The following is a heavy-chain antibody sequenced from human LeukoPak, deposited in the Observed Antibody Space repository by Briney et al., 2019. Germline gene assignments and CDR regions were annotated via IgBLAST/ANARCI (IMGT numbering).Heavy chain of an antibody. D-gene: IGHD1-14*01. CDR2: YRNTGRTM. CDR3: VRGDRYFFDY. J-gene: IGHJ4*02. CDR1: GLMFSSYE. Sequence: AGGSLRLSCAASGLMFSSYEMKWVRQAPGRGLGWVSYYRNTGRTMYYVDSVKGRFTVSRDNAKNSLYLQMNSQRAEATAIYYCVRGDRYFFDYWGQGTLVTVSS. V-gene: IGHV3-48*03.